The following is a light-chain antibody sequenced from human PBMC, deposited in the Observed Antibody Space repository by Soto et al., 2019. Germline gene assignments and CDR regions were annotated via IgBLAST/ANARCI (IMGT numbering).Light chain of an antibody. CDR3: QQYNNWPPT. CDR1: QSVTSN. CDR2: GAS. Sequence: EIVMTQSPATLSVSPGERATLSCRASQSVTSNLAWYQQKPGQAPRLLIYGASTRATGIPARFSGSGSGTEFPLTISGLQSDDFAVYCCQQYNNWPPTFGQGTRLEIK. J-gene: IGKJ5*01. V-gene: IGKV3-15*01.